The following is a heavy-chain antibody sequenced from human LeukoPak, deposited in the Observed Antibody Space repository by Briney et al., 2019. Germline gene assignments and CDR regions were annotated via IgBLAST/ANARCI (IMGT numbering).Heavy chain of an antibody. CDR2: ISGSGDNT. V-gene: IGHV3-23*01. Sequence: GGSLRLSCAASGFTFSSYAMSWVRQAPGKGLEWVSSISGSGDNTCYADSVKYRFSISRDNSKTTVSLQMNSLRAEDTAVYYCAKGRGTAVTSAANYWGQGTLVTVSS. J-gene: IGHJ4*02. D-gene: IGHD4-17*01. CDR3: AKGRGTAVTSAANY. CDR1: GFTFSSYA.